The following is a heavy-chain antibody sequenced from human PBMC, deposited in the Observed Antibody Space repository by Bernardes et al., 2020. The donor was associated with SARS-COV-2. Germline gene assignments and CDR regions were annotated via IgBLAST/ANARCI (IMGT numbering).Heavy chain of an antibody. D-gene: IGHD3-22*01. CDR1: GYSISSGHY. Sequence: LSLTCAVSGYSISSGHYWGWIRQPPGKGLEWIGSLHHSGTTSDNPSLKSRATISIDTSRNHLSLSLRSVTAADTAVYYCARVDESQDYDCGGRRRIKTQWYFELWGQGTLVTDST. CDR3: ARVDESQDYDCGGRRRIKTQWYFEL. V-gene: IGHV4-38-2*01. J-gene: IGHJ2*01. CDR2: LHHSGTT.